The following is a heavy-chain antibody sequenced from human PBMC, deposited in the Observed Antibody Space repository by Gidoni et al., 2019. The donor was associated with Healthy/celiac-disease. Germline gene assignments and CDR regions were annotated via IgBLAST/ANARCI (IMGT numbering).Heavy chain of an antibody. D-gene: IGHD3-3*01. Sequence: QAQLVQSGAEVMKPGASVKVSCKASGYTFTSYDINWVRQATGQGLEWMGWMNPNSGNTGYAQKFQGRVTMTRNTSISTAYMELSSLRSEDTAVYYCARHPPYYDFWSGYWGDHYGMDVWGQGTTVTVSS. CDR3: ARHPPYYDFWSGYWGDHYGMDV. V-gene: IGHV1-8*01. CDR1: GYTFTSYD. CDR2: MNPNSGNT. J-gene: IGHJ6*02.